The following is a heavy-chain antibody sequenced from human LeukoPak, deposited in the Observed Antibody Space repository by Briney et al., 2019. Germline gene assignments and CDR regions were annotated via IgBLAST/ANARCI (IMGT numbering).Heavy chain of an antibody. D-gene: IGHD3-10*01. J-gene: IGHJ4*02. V-gene: IGHV1-24*01. CDR2: FDPEDGET. CDR1: GYTLTELS. Sequence: GASVKVSCKVSGYTLTELSMHWVRQVLGKGLEWMGGFDPEDGETIYAQKFQGRVTMTEDTSTDTAYMELSSLRSEDTAVYYCATGGSGSLTIDYWGQGTLVTVSS. CDR3: ATGGSGSLTIDY.